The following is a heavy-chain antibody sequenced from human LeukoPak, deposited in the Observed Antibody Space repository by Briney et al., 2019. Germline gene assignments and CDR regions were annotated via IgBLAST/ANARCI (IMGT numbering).Heavy chain of an antibody. CDR2: INHSGST. CDR3: ARTYYYDSSGYYYYYYYMDV. Sequence: SETLSLTCTVSGYSISSGYYWSWIRQPPGKGLEWIGEINHSGSTNYNPSLKSRVTISVDTSKNQFSLKLSSVTAADTAVYYCARTYYYDSSGYYYYYYYMDVWGKGTTVTVSS. CDR1: GYSISSGYY. V-gene: IGHV4-38-2*02. D-gene: IGHD3-22*01. J-gene: IGHJ6*03.